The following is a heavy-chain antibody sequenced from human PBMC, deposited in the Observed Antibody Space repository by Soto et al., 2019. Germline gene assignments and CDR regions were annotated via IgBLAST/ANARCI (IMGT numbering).Heavy chain of an antibody. V-gene: IGHV1-69*01. CDR1: GGTFSSYA. CDR2: IIPIFGTA. D-gene: IGHD5-12*01. J-gene: IGHJ6*02. Sequence: QVQLVQSGAEVKKPGSSVKVSCKASGGTFSSYAISWVRQAPGQGLEWMGGIIPIFGTANYAQKFQGRGTITADESTITAYMELSSVRSEDTAVFYCASHIDPRAGDYYGMDVWGQGTTVTVSS. CDR3: ASHIDPRAGDYYGMDV.